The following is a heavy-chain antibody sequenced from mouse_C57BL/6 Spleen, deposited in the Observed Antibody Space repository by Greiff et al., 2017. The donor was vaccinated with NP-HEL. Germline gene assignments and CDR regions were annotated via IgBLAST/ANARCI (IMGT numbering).Heavy chain of an antibody. V-gene: IGHV1-81*01. Sequence: QVHVKQSGAELVRPGASVKLSCKASGYTFTSYGISWVKQRTGRGLEWIGEIYPRSGNTYYNEKFKGKATLTADKSSSTAYMQLRSLTSEDSAVEFYARAPFTTVVADYAIDYWGQGTSVTVSS. CDR3: ARAPFTTVVADYAIDY. CDR2: IYPRSGNT. J-gene: IGHJ4*01. D-gene: IGHD1-1*01. CDR1: GYTFTSYG.